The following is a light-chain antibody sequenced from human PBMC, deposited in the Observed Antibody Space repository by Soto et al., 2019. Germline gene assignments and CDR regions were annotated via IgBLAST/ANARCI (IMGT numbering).Light chain of an antibody. CDR2: GAS. CDR3: QQYNNWPPART. J-gene: IGKJ1*01. Sequence: EIVMTQSPATLSVSPGERATLSCRASQSVGSNLAWYQQKPGQAPRLLIYGASTRPTGIPARFSGSGSGTEFTLTISSLQSEDFAIYFCQQYNNWPPARTFGHGPKVEIK. V-gene: IGKV3-15*01. CDR1: QSVGSN.